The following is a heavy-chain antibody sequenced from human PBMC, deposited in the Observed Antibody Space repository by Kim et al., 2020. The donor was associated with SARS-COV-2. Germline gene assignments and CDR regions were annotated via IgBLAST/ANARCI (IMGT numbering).Heavy chain of an antibody. D-gene: IGHD2-15*01. J-gene: IGHJ4*02. Sequence: ASVKVSCKASGYTFTSYGISWVRQAPGQGLEWMGWISAYNGNTNYAQKLQGRVTMTTDTSTSTAYMELRSLRSDDTAVYYCARDIGRFLGYCSGGSCYSRFDYWGQGTLVTVSS. V-gene: IGHV1-18*01. CDR3: ARDIGRFLGYCSGGSCYSRFDY. CDR1: GYTFTSYG. CDR2: ISAYNGNT.